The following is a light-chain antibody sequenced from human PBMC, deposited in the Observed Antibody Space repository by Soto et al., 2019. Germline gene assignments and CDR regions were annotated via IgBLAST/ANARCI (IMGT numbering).Light chain of an antibody. CDR3: SAYTSSGAVI. V-gene: IGLV2-14*03. J-gene: IGLJ2*01. CDR1: SGDVDTYKY. Sequence: QPVLTQPASVSGSPGQSITISCTGTSGDVDTYKYVSWYQQHPGKAPKLIIYNIRGRPSGVSGRFSGSQSGYTASLTIAGLRPEDEADYFCSAYTSSGAVIFGGGTKLTVL. CDR2: NIR.